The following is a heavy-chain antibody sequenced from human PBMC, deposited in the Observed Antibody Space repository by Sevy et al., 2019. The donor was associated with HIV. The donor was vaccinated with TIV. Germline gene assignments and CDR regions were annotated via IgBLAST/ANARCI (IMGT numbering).Heavy chain of an antibody. D-gene: IGHD1-1*01. CDR2: ISFDATNK. J-gene: IGHJ1*01. V-gene: IGHV3-30*19. Sequence: GGSLRLSCAASGFTFSSYGMHWVRRAPGKGLEWVATISFDATNKHYPDSVKGRFTISRDNFQNSLFLQMDSLRPEDTAVYYCALERLSSDVAEYFQNWGQGTLVTVSS. CDR3: ALERLSSDVAEYFQN. CDR1: GFTFSSYG.